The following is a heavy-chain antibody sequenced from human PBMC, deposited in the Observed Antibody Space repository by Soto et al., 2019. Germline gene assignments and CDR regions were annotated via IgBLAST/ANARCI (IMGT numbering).Heavy chain of an antibody. V-gene: IGHV1-69*13. Sequence: SVKVSCKASGGTFSSYAISWVRQAPGQGLEWMGGIIPIFGTANYAQKFQGRVTITADESTSTAYMELSSLRSEDTAVYYCAGQGYSRGSSPYYFDYWGQGTLVTVSS. CDR3: AGQGYSRGSSPYYFDY. D-gene: IGHD6-6*01. J-gene: IGHJ4*02. CDR2: IIPIFGTA. CDR1: GGTFSSYA.